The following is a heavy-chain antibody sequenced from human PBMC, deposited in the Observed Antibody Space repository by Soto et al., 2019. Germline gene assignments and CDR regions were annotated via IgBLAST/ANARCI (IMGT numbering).Heavy chain of an antibody. CDR3: AREPATAKPEGVDF. D-gene: IGHD1-1*01. V-gene: IGHV1-2*02. J-gene: IGHJ4*02. CDR2: INPNSGGT. CDR1: GYGLASYA. Sequence: SAEVTCAESGYGLASYAMSWVRQAPGQGLEWMGWINPNSGGTKYAPKFQGGVTMTRDTSITTAYMELSRLRSGDTAVYYCAREPATAKPEGVDFWGQGTLVTVS.